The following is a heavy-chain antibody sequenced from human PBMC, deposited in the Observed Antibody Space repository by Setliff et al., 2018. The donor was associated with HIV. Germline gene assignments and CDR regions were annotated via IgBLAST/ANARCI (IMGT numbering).Heavy chain of an antibody. CDR3: ARAVVNSNFYYYMDV. CDR2: IYYSGST. Sequence: SETLSLTCTVSGYSISSSSYYWDWIRQPPGKGLEWIGSIYYSGSTYYNPSLKSRVTISVDTSKNQFSLKLSSVTAADSAVYYCARAVVNSNFYYYMDVWGKGTTVTVSS. CDR1: GYSISSSSYY. J-gene: IGHJ6*03. V-gene: IGHV4-39*07. D-gene: IGHD2-15*01.